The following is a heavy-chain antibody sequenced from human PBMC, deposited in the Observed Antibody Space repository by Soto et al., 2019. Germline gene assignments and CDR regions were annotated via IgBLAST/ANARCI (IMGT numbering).Heavy chain of an antibody. D-gene: IGHD5-18*01. CDR3: ARDLGYSYGNDAFDI. CDR1: GFTFSSNF. V-gene: IGHV3-30-3*01. J-gene: IGHJ3*02. CDR2: ISYDGSHK. Sequence: QVQLVESGGGVVQPGRSLRLSCTVSGFTFSSNFMHWVRQAPGKGLEWVAVISYDGSHKYYGDSVKGRFTISRDNSKNTLYLQMNSLRAEDTALYYCARDLGYSYGNDAFDIWGQGTMVTVSS.